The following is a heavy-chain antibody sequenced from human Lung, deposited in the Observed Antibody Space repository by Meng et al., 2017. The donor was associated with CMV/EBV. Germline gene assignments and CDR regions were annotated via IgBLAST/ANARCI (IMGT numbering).Heavy chain of an antibody. D-gene: IGHD2-2*01. J-gene: IGHJ3*02. Sequence: GSLRLXCTVSGGSISSSSYYWGWIRQPPGKGLEWIGSIYYSGSTYYNPSLKSRVTISVDTSKNQFSLKLSSVTAADTAVYYCARDIYHTDIVVVRSDAFDIWGQGTXVTVSS. CDR1: GGSISSSSYY. CDR3: ARDIYHTDIVVVRSDAFDI. CDR2: IYYSGST. V-gene: IGHV4-39*07.